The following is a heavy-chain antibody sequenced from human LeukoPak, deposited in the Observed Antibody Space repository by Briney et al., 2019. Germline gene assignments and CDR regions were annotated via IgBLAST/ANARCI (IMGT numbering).Heavy chain of an antibody. D-gene: IGHD6-19*01. J-gene: IGHJ2*01. CDR3: ARTWYSSGWSPSGYFDL. V-gene: IGHV1-8*01. CDR1: GYTFTSYD. Sequence: ASVKVSCKASGYTFTSYDINWVRQATGQGLEWMGWMSPNSGNTGYAQKFQGRVTMTRNTSISTAYMELSSLRSEDTAVYYCARTWYSSGWSPSGYFDLWGRGTLVTVSS. CDR2: MSPNSGNT.